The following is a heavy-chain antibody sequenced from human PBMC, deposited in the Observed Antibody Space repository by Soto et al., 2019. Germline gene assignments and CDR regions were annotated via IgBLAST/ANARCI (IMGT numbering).Heavy chain of an antibody. Sequence: QVQLVQSGAEVKKPGASVKVSCKASGYTFTSYDINWVRQATGQGLERLGWMNPNSGNTGYAQKFKGRFTTTSTASKSKAHMELSSVSSEDTAVYYCAREGGLLWFGEPSGYGMDVWGQGTTVTVSS. CDR1: GYTFTSYD. V-gene: IGHV1-8*01. CDR3: AREGGLLWFGEPSGYGMDV. D-gene: IGHD3-10*01. J-gene: IGHJ6*02. CDR2: MNPNSGNT.